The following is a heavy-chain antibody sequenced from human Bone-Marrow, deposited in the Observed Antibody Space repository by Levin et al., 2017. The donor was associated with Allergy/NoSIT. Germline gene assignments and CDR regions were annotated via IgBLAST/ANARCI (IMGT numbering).Heavy chain of an antibody. V-gene: IGHV3-30*19. Sequence: SCAASGFTFSDYGLHWVRQAPGKGLEWVTLITSDESQKFYADSVKGRFTVSRDNSRNTLYLQMNSLGVEDTAVYFCARGGSFDSWGQGTLVTVSS. CDR2: ITSDESQK. J-gene: IGHJ4*02. CDR1: GFTFSDYG. CDR3: ARGGSFDS.